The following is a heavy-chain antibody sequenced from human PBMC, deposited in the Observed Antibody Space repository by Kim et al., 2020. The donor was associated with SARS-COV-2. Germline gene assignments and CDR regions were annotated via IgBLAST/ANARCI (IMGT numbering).Heavy chain of an antibody. J-gene: IGHJ6*02. V-gene: IGHV3-30*18. CDR1: RFTFKTYG. CDR2: ISYDGSNT. Sequence: GGSLRLSCAASRFTFKTYGMHWVRQTPGKGLDWVAAISYDGSNTYYAESVKGRFTISRDNSRNTLFLQMDSLGPEDTAVYYCAKDLLKFFYYAMDVWGQGTTVTVS. CDR3: AKDLLKFFYYAMDV. D-gene: IGHD2-8*02.